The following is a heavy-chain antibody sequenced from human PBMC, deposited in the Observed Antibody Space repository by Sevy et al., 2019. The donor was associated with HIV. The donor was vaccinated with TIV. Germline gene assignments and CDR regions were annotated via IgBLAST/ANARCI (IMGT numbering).Heavy chain of an antibody. CDR2: IYYNGHI. CDR3: AGENAWGRGYS. Sequence: SETLSLTCTVSGGSITSLYWNWIRQPPGKGLEWIAHIYYNGHITYNPARKSRVTLSLDTSKNQFSLRLSSVTAADTAMYYCAGENAWGRGYSWGQGTLVTVSS. J-gene: IGHJ4*02. V-gene: IGHV4-59*08. D-gene: IGHD1-26*01. CDR1: GGSITSLY.